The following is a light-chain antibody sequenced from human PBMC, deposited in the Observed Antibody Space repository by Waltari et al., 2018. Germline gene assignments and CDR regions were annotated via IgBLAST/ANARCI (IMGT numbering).Light chain of an antibody. CDR2: DTS. CDR3: HQRNNWPWT. Sequence: EIVLTQTPATLSLSPGERATLSCRASQSVGSYLAWFQQKPGQAPRLLIYDTSTRATGIPARFRGSGSGTDFTLTISSLEPEDFASYYCHQRNNWPWTFAQGTKVEIK. J-gene: IGKJ1*01. CDR1: QSVGSY. V-gene: IGKV3-11*01.